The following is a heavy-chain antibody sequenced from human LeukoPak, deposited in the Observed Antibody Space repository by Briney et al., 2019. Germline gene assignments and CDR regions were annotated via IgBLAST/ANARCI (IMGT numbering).Heavy chain of an antibody. D-gene: IGHD3-22*01. V-gene: IGHV1-18*01. CDR2: ISAYNGNT. J-gene: IGHJ4*02. CDR1: GYTFTSYG. Sequence: ASVCPSRKASGYTFTSYGISWVRQAPGQGLEWMGWISAYNGNTNYAQKLQGRVTMTTDTSTSTAYMELRSLRSDDTAVYYCARVPYDSSGYYQYYFDYRGQATLVTVSS. CDR3: ARVPYDSSGYYQYYFDY.